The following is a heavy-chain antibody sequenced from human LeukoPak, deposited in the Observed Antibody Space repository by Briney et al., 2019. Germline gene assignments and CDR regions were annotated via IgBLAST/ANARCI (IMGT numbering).Heavy chain of an antibody. Sequence: GGSLRLSCEVSGFSFIDSDMSWIRQAPGKGLEWVAVIWYDGSNKYYADSVKGRFTISRDNSKNTLYLQMNSLRAEDTAVYYCAKDDSSGYYYASAFDIWGQGTMVTVSS. CDR1: GFSFIDSD. D-gene: IGHD3-22*01. CDR3: AKDDSSGYYYASAFDI. V-gene: IGHV3-33*06. J-gene: IGHJ3*02. CDR2: IWYDGSNK.